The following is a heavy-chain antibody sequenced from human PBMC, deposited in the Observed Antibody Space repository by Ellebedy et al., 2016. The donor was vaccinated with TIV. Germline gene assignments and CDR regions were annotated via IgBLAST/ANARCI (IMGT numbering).Heavy chain of an antibody. CDR3: ARGVAAIDY. J-gene: IGHJ4*02. Sequence: AASVKVSCKTSGYTLMSYGICWVRQAPGQRLEWMGWMNPNSGNTGYAQKFQGRVTMTRNTSISTAYMELSSLRSEDTAVYYCARGVAAIDYWGQGTLVTVSS. CDR2: MNPNSGNT. CDR1: GYTLMSYG. V-gene: IGHV1-8*01. D-gene: IGHD2-15*01.